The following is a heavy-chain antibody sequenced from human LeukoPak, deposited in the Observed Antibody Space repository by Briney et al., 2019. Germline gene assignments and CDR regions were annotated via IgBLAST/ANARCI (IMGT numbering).Heavy chain of an antibody. D-gene: IGHD2-2*01. CDR2: ISGSSAST. CDR3: AKEVPAATVDY. CDR1: GFTFSSYA. Sequence: GGSLRLSCAASGFTFSSYAMSWVRQAPGKGLEWVSSISGSSASTYHADSAKGRFTISRDNSKNTLYLQMNSLRAEDTAVYYCAKEVPAATVDYWGQGTLVTVSS. V-gene: IGHV3-23*01. J-gene: IGHJ4*02.